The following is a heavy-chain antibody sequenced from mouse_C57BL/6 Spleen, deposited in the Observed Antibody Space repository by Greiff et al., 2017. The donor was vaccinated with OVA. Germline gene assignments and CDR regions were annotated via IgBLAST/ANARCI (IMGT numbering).Heavy chain of an antibody. CDR3: ARWEGYYGSSYY. V-gene: IGHV1-55*01. CDR1: GYTFTSYW. CDR2: IYPGSGST. Sequence: QVQLQQPGAELVKPGASVKMSCKASGYTFTSYWITWVKQRPGQGLEWIGDIYPGSGSTNYNEKFKSKATLTVDTSSSTAYMQLSSLTSEDSAVYYCARWEGYYGSSYYWGQGTLVTVSA. D-gene: IGHD1-1*01. J-gene: IGHJ3*01.